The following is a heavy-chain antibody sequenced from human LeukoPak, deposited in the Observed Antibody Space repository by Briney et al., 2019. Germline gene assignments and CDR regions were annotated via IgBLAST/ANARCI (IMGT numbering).Heavy chain of an antibody. CDR1: GYSFTGYY. J-gene: IGHJ6*02. V-gene: IGHV1-2*02. CDR2: IHPNSGGT. CDR3: ARDNDVGGGAFYGMDV. D-gene: IGHD3-3*01. Sequence: ASVKVSCKASGYSFTGYYLHWVRQAPGQGLEWMGWIHPNSGGTNYAQKFQGRVTMTRDTSISTVYMELSSLRSDDTAVYYCARDNDVGGGAFYGMDVWGQGTTVTVSS.